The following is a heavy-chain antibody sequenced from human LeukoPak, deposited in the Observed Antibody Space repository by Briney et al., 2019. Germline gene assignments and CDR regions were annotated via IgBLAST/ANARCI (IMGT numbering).Heavy chain of an antibody. CDR3: ARDLYDSSGYYYFDY. CDR2: ISSSSSYT. D-gene: IGHD3-22*01. CDR1: GFTFSDYY. Sequence: PGGSLRLSCAASGFTFSDYYMSGIRQAPGKGLEWVSYISSSSSYTNYADSVKGRFTISRDNAKNSLYLQMISLRAEDTAVYYCARDLYDSSGYYYFDYWGQGTLVTVSS. V-gene: IGHV3-11*05. J-gene: IGHJ4*02.